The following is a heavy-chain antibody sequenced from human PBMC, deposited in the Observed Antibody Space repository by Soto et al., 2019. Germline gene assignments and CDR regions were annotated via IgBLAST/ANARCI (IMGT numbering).Heavy chain of an antibody. D-gene: IGHD3-3*01. CDR1: GGTFSSYA. Sequence: QVQLVQSGAEVKKPGSSVKVSCKASGGTFSSYAISWVRQAPGQGLEWMGGIIPIFGTANYAQKFQDRVKITADESTSTAYMELSSLRSEDTAVYYCARGRYDFWSGYHYYYYGMDVWGQGTTVTVSS. V-gene: IGHV1-69*01. CDR3: ARGRYDFWSGYHYYYYGMDV. J-gene: IGHJ6*02. CDR2: IIPIFGTA.